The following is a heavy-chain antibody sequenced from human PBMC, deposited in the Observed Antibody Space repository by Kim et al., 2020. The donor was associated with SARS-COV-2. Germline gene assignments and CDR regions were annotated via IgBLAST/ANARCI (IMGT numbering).Heavy chain of an antibody. D-gene: IGHD5-12*01. Sequence: GGSLRLSCAASGFTFSSYGMHWVRQAPGKGLEWVAVISYDGSNKYYADSVKGRFTISRDNSKSTLYLQMNSLRAEDTAVYYCAKDHIDYYMDVWGKGTTVTVSS. CDR2: ISYDGSNK. CDR3: AKDHIDYYMDV. J-gene: IGHJ6*03. CDR1: GFTFSSYG. V-gene: IGHV3-30*18.